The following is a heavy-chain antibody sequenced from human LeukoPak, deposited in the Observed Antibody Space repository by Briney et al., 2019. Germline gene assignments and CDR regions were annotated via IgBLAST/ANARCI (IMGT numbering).Heavy chain of an antibody. CDR1: GYTFTSYG. CDR3: ARPLYYDSTGYHQYYFDH. CDR2: ISAYNGNT. V-gene: IGHV1-18*01. D-gene: IGHD3-22*01. J-gene: IGHJ4*02. Sequence: ASVKVSCKASGYTFTSYGISWVRQAPGQGLEWMGWISAYNGNTNYAQNLQGRVTMTTETSTSTAYMDLRGLRSDDTAVYYCARPLYYDSTGYHQYYFDHWGQGTLVTVSS.